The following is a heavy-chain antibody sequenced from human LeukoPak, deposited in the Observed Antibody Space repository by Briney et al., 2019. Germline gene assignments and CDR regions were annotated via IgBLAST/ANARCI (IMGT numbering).Heavy chain of an antibody. CDR1: GFTFDDYA. V-gene: IGHV3-9*03. D-gene: IGHD2-2*01. J-gene: IGHJ4*02. Sequence: PGRSLRLSCAASGFTFDDYAMHWVRQAPGKGLEWVSGISWNSGSIGYADSVKGRFTISRDNAKNSLYLQMNSLRAEDMALYYCAKSVNHASWGSTSYYFDYWGQGTLVSVSS. CDR2: ISWNSGSI. CDR3: AKSVNHASWGSTSYYFDY.